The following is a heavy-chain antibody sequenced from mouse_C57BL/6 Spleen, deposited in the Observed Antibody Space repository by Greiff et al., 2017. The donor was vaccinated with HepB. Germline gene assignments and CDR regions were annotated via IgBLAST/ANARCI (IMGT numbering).Heavy chain of an antibody. V-gene: IGHV1-81*01. CDR1: GYTFTSYG. Sequence: VQLQQSGAELARPGASVKLSCKASGYTFTSYGISWVKQRTGKGLEWIGEIYPRGGNTYYNEKFKGKATLTADKSSSTAYMELRSLTSEDSAVYFCARDTTVGATGYFDYWGQGTTLTVSS. D-gene: IGHD1-1*01. CDR3: ARDTTVGATGYFDY. J-gene: IGHJ2*01. CDR2: IYPRGGNT.